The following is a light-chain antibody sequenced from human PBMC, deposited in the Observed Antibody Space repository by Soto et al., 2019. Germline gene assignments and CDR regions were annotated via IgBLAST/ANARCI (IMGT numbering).Light chain of an antibody. V-gene: IGKV1-5*03. J-gene: IGKJ3*01. CDR1: QTISSW. Sequence: DLQMTQSPSTLSGSVGDRVTITCRASQTISSWLAWYQQKPGKAPKLLIYKASTLKSGVPSRFSGIGSGTEGTITITSLQPEDGATYDCQQTSSAPFTFGPGAKVDIK. CDR3: QQTSSAPFT. CDR2: KAS.